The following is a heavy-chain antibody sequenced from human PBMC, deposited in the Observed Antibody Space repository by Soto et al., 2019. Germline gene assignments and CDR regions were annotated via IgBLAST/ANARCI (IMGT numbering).Heavy chain of an antibody. V-gene: IGHV3-23*01. CDR1: GFTFSSYA. J-gene: IGHJ4*02. Sequence: EVPLLESGGGLVQPGGSLRLSCAASGFTFSSYAMSWVRQAPGKGLEWVSAISGSGGSTYYADSVKGRFTISRDNAKNTLYLQMNSMRAADTAVYYCAKLGSSSAFDYCGQGTLVTVSS. D-gene: IGHD3-10*01. CDR2: ISGSGGST. CDR3: AKLGSSSAFDY.